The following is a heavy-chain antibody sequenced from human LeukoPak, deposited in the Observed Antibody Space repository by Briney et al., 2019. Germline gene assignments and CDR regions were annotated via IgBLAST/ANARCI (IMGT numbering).Heavy chain of an antibody. CDR2: IYYSGST. CDR3: ARKTRSKAVDY. V-gene: IGHV4-31*03. CDR1: GGSISSGGYS. Sequence: SQTLSLTCTVSGGSISSGGYSWSWIRQHPGKGLEWIGYIYYSGSTYYNPSLKSRVTISVDTSKNQFSLKLSSVTAADTAVYYCARKTRSKAVDYWGQGTLVTVSS. D-gene: IGHD3-10*01. J-gene: IGHJ4*02.